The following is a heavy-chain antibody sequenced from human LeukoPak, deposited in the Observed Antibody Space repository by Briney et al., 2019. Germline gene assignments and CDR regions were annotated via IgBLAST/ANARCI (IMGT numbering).Heavy chain of an antibody. V-gene: IGHV4-39*01. J-gene: IGHJ3*02. CDR2: IYYSGST. CDR1: GGSISSSSYY. Sequence: SETLSLTCTVSGGSISSSSYYWGWIRQPSGKGLEWIGSIYYSGSTYYNPSLKSRVTISVDTSKNQFSLKLSSVTAADTAVYYCARHWDYGGNSPMLAFDIWGQGTMVTVSS. CDR3: ARHWDYGGNSPMLAFDI. D-gene: IGHD4-23*01.